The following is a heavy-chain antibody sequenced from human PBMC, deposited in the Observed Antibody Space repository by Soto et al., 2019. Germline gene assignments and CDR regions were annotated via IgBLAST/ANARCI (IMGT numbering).Heavy chain of an antibody. J-gene: IGHJ6*02. CDR1: GFTFSSYG. Sequence: QVQLVESGGGVVQPGRSLRLSCAASGFTFSSYGMHWVRQAPGKGLEWVAVIWYDGSNKYYADSVKGRFTISRDNSKNTLYLQMNSLRDEDTAVYYCARDRPDTAMNGGMDVWGQGTTVTVSS. D-gene: IGHD5-18*01. CDR2: IWYDGSNK. V-gene: IGHV3-33*01. CDR3: ARDRPDTAMNGGMDV.